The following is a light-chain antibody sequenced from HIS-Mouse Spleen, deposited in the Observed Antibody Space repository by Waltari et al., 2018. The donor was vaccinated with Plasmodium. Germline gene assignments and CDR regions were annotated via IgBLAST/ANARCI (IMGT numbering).Light chain of an antibody. Sequence: DLPMTQSPSTLSASVGDRVTITCRASASISSWLAWYQQKTRKAPKLLFYKASRLESGVPSRFSGSGSTKDSTITISRLQPDDVASYYRQQYNSYYTFGQGTKLEIK. CDR3: QQYNSYYT. J-gene: IGKJ2*01. CDR1: ASISSW. V-gene: IGKV1-5*03. CDR2: KAS.